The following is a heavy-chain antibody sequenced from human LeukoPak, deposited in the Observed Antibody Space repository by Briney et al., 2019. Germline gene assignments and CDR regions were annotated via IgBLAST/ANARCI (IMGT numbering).Heavy chain of an antibody. Sequence: PGGSLRLSCAPSGFTSSSYGMTSVRQAPSHGLEGGAVISYEGGNKYYADSVKGRFTISRDNSKNALYLQMNSLRAEDTAVYYCAKDASPPYYYDSSLDPDYWGQGTLVTVSS. J-gene: IGHJ4*02. D-gene: IGHD3-22*01. CDR2: ISYEGGNK. CDR1: GFTSSSYG. V-gene: IGHV3-30*18. CDR3: AKDASPPYYYDSSLDPDY.